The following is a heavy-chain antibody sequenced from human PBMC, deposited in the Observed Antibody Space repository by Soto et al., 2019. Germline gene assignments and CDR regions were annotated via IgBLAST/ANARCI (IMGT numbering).Heavy chain of an antibody. CDR3: ARDDATHCGDDCYRYFYYGMDV. V-gene: IGHV1-69*01. Sequence: QVQLVQSGTEVKTPGSSVKVSCKASGGSFSKFAINWVRQAPGQGLEWMGGIIPTLGTTDYAHKFQGRVTMTADEATRTAYMELSGLRSEDTAVYYCARDDATHCGDDCYRYFYYGMDVWGQGTTGTVSS. J-gene: IGHJ6*02. CDR1: GGSFSKFA. D-gene: IGHD2-21*02. CDR2: IIPTLGTT.